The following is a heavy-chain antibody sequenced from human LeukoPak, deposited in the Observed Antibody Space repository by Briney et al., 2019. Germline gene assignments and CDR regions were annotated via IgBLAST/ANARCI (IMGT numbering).Heavy chain of an antibody. CDR2: ISSDGSRK. CDR1: RFSFSDYD. D-gene: IGHD1-1*01. J-gene: IGHJ3*02. Sequence: GGSLRLSWRASRFSFSDYDMHWVRQAPGKGLEWVAVISSDGSRKHYGDSVKGRFTISRDNSESTLFLQMNSLRTDDTSVYFCAKYAYNWNAPDGFDMWGQGTMVIVSS. V-gene: IGHV3-30*18. CDR3: AKYAYNWNAPDGFDM.